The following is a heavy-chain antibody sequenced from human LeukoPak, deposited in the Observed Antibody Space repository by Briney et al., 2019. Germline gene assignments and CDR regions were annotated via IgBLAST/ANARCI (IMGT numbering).Heavy chain of an antibody. CDR1: GFTFSSYS. CDR2: ISSSSRYI. V-gene: IGHV3-21*01. Sequence: GGSLRLSCAASGFTFSSYSMNWVRQAPGKGLEWVSCISSSSRYIYYADSVKGRFTISRDNAKNSLYLQMNSLRAEDTAVYYCARELGQWLVYYYYYYMDVWGKGTTVTISS. CDR3: ARELGQWLVYYYYYYMDV. J-gene: IGHJ6*03. D-gene: IGHD6-19*01.